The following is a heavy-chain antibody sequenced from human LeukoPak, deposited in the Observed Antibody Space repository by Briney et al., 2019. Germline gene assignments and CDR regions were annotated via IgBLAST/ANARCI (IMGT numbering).Heavy chain of an antibody. V-gene: IGHV1-2*04. CDR1: GYTFTGYY. J-gene: IGHJ4*02. D-gene: IGHD3-16*02. Sequence: ASVKVSCKASGYTFTGYYMHWVRQAPGQGLEWMGWINPNSGGTNYAQKFQGWVTMTRDTSISTAYMELSRLRSDDTAVYYCAREGLEYYDYVWGSYRYTFDYWGQGTLVTVSS. CDR3: AREGLEYYDYVWGSYRYTFDY. CDR2: INPNSGGT.